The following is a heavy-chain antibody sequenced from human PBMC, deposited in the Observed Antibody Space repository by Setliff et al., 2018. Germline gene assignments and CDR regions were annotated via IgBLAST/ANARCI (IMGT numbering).Heavy chain of an antibody. Sequence: GESLKISCVASGFTFSNYALNWVRQAPGQGLEWVSGISGGGINTDYADSVKGRFTISRDNAKDTLYLQMNSLRAEDTAVYYCAKDISRTGYYYFDYWGRGTLVTVSS. D-gene: IGHD3-9*01. CDR2: ISGGGINT. J-gene: IGHJ4*02. V-gene: IGHV3-23*01. CDR1: GFTFSNYA. CDR3: AKDISRTGYYYFDY.